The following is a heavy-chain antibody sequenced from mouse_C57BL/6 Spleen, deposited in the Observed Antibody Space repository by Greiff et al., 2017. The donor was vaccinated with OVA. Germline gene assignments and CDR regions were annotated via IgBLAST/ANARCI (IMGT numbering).Heavy chain of an antibody. Sequence: EVQRVESGGGLVKPGGSLKLSCAASGFTFSSYAMSWVRQTPEKRLEWVATISDGGSYTYYPDNVKGRFTISRDNAKNNLYLQMSHLKSEDTAMYYCAKIYDGYFRGFAYWGQGTLVTVSA. CDR3: AKIYDGYFRGFAY. V-gene: IGHV5-4*01. CDR1: GFTFSSYA. J-gene: IGHJ3*01. D-gene: IGHD2-3*01. CDR2: ISDGGSYT.